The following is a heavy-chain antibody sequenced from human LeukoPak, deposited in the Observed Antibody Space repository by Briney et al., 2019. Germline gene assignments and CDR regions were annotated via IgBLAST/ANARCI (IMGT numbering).Heavy chain of an antibody. CDR2: MSPDSGNT. V-gene: IGHV1-8*02. Sequence: ASVKVSCKASGGTFSSYAISWVRQATGQGLEWMGWMSPDSGNTGYAQKFQGRVTMTRDTSISTAYLDLSSLTSEDTAVYYCARVSMRVRGARRFDPWGQGTLVTVSS. J-gene: IGHJ5*02. CDR1: GGTFSSYA. CDR3: ARVSMRVRGARRFDP. D-gene: IGHD3-10*01.